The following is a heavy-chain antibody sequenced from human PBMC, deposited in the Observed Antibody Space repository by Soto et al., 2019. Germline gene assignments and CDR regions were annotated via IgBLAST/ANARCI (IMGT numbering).Heavy chain of an antibody. CDR2: IKQDGSEK. D-gene: IGHD5-18*01. J-gene: IGHJ6*02. V-gene: IGHV3-7*03. Sequence: HPGGSLRLSCAASGFTFSSYWMSWVRHAPGKGLEWVANIKQDGSEKYYVDSVKGRFTISRDNAKNSLYLQMNSLRAEDTAVYYCAREDTAMVNYYYYYGMDVWGQGTTVTVSS. CDR3: AREDTAMVNYYYYYGMDV. CDR1: GFTFSSYW.